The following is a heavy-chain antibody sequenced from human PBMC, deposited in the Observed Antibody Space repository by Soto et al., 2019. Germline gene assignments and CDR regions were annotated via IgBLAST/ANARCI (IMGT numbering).Heavy chain of an antibody. Sequence: EVQLAESGGGLAQPGGSLRLSCAASGFTLRGYPMVWVRQAQGKGLEYVSGIGSNGVGTYYATAVQGRFPISRENSKNTVYLQMGSLRPEDRAVYYCSRRARPDFYYMDVWGKGTTVTVSS. D-gene: IGHD6-6*01. CDR1: GFTLRGYP. CDR3: SRRARPDFYYMDV. J-gene: IGHJ6*03. CDR2: IGSNGVGT. V-gene: IGHV3-64*01.